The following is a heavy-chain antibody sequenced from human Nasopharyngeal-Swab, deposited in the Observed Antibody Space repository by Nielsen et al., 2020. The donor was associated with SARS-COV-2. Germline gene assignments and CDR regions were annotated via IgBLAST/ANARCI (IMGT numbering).Heavy chain of an antibody. Sequence: WIRQPPGKGLEWVSAISGSGGSTYYADSMKGRFTISRDNSKNTLYLQMNSLRAEDTAVYYCAKDLPKQQLAQYYYYGMDVWGQGTTVTVSS. J-gene: IGHJ6*02. D-gene: IGHD6-13*01. CDR2: ISGSGGST. CDR3: AKDLPKQQLAQYYYYGMDV. V-gene: IGHV3-23*01.